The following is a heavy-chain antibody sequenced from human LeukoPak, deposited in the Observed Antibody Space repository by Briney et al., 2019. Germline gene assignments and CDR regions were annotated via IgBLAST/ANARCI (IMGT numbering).Heavy chain of an antibody. CDR1: GFTFSSYE. J-gene: IGHJ4*02. CDR2: IFPSGGEI. V-gene: IGHV3-23*01. D-gene: IGHD3-10*01. CDR3: AKVLPGVRGDY. Sequence: PGGSLRLSCAASGFTFSSYEMNWVRQAPGKGLEWVSSIFPSGGEIHYADSVRGRFTISRDNSKNTLYLQMNSLRAEDTAVYYCAKVLPGVRGDYWGQGTLVTVSS.